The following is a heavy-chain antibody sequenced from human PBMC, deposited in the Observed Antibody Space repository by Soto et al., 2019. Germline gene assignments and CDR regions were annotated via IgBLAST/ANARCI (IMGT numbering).Heavy chain of an antibody. CDR3: ARDIRGYSRAFDY. CDR1: GGSVSGGAYY. J-gene: IGHJ4*02. Sequence: PSETLSLTCTVSGGSVSGGAYYWTWIRQPPGKGLEWIGYIYYNGNTTYNPSLRSRVTISIDTSKNQLSLKLTSATAADTAVYYCARDIRGYSRAFDYWGQGALVTVSS. D-gene: IGHD5-18*01. CDR2: IYYNGNT. V-gene: IGHV4-61*08.